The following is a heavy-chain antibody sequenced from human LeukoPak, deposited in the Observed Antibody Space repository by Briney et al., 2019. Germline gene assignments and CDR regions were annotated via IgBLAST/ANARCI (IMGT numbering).Heavy chain of an antibody. Sequence: ESGPTLVKPTQTLTLTCSFSGFSLSSTGLGVGWIRQPPGKTLEWLALIYWNDDKRYNPSLKSRLTITKDTSKNQVVLTMTNMDPVDTATYYCAHVGSGDYRSDYWGQGTLVTVSS. CDR3: AHVGSGDYRSDY. V-gene: IGHV2-5*01. J-gene: IGHJ4*02. CDR1: GFSLSSTGLG. D-gene: IGHD4-17*01. CDR2: IYWNDDK.